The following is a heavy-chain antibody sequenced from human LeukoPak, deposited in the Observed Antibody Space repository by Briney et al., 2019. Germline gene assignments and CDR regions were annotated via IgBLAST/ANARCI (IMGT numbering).Heavy chain of an antibody. J-gene: IGHJ6*02. CDR3: ARVMEGPTLEDYYYGMDV. V-gene: IGHV4-61*01. CDR2: IYYSGST. D-gene: IGHD3-10*01. Sequence: SETLSLTCTVSGGSVSSGSYYWSWIRQPPGKGLEWIGYIYYSGSTNYNPSLKSRVTISVDTSKNQFSLKLSSVTAADTAVYYCARVMEGPTLEDYYYGMDVWGQGTTVTVSS. CDR1: GGSVSSGSYY.